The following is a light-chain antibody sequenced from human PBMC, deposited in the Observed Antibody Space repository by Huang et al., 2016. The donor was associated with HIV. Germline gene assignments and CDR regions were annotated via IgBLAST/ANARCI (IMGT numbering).Light chain of an antibody. V-gene: IGKV3-20*01. J-gene: IGKJ3*01. CDR1: QSISSSS. CDR2: GAS. CDR3: HQYGSPPFT. Sequence: EFVLTQSPGTLSLSPGERATLSCRASQSISSSSLAWYLQKPGQAPTLLIHGASTRATDSPDRFSGSGSGTDFTLTISRLEPEDFAVYYCHQYGSPPFTFGPGTKVDIK.